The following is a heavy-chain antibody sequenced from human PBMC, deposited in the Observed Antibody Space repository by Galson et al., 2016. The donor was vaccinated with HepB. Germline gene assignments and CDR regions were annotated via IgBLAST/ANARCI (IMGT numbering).Heavy chain of an antibody. CDR1: GGSISRSSYY. Sequence: ETLSLTCNVSGGSISRSSYYWGWIRQSPGKGLEWIGSIFYSGVTAYNPSVKSRVSISVDTSKNLFSLKLTSVTAADTTVYYCACVVATGIFGFDPWGQGTLVTVSS. CDR2: IFYSGVT. V-gene: IGHV4-39*07. CDR3: ACVVATGIFGFDP. D-gene: IGHD2-21*02. J-gene: IGHJ5*02.